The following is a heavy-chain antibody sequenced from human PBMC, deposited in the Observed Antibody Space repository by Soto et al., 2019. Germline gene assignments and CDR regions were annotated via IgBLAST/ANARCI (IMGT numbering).Heavy chain of an antibody. CDR1: GFGVSSSY. Sequence: EVPLVESGGGLVQPGGSLRLSCAASGFGVSSSYMGWIRQAPGKGLEWVSSIYTGVTTYYAESVRGRFTTSTDSSRDTLYLQMNSLRVDDTAMYYCARHVGSYWYFDLWGRGTLVTVSS. D-gene: IGHD1-26*01. CDR3: ARHVGSYWYFDL. CDR2: IYTGVTT. V-gene: IGHV3-66*04. J-gene: IGHJ2*01.